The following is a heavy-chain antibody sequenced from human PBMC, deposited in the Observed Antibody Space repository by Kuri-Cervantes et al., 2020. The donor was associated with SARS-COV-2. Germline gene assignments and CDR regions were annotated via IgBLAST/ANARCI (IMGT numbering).Heavy chain of an antibody. J-gene: IGHJ3*02. CDR1: GFTFDDYA. V-gene: IGHV3-9*01. CDR3: AKDEADAFDI. CDR2: ISWNSGSI. Sequence: LSLTCAASGFTFDDYAMHWVRQAPGKGLEWVSGISWNSGSIGYADSVKGRFTISRDNAKNSLYLQMNSLRAEDTALYYCAKDEADAFDIWGQGTMVTVSS.